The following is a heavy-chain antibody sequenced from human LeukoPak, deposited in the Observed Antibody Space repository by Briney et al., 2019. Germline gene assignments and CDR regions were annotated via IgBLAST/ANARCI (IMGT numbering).Heavy chain of an antibody. CDR3: ARVLSVVVPAAMYYYYGMDV. D-gene: IGHD2-2*01. J-gene: IGHJ6*02. V-gene: IGHV3-11*05. CDR2: ISSSGSYT. Sequence: PGGSLRLPCAASGFTFSDYYMSWIRQAPGKGLEWVSYISSSGSYTNYADSVKGRFTISRDNAKNSLYLQMNSLRAEDTAVYYCARVLSVVVPAAMYYYYGMDVWGQGTTVTVSS. CDR1: GFTFSDYY.